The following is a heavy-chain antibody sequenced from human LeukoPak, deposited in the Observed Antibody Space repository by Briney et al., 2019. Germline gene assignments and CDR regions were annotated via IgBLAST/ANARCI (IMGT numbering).Heavy chain of an antibody. CDR2: IPGSGGST. V-gene: IGHV3-23*01. D-gene: IGHD3-22*01. CDR3: ARGLLLPNYYYYGMDV. J-gene: IGHJ6*02. Sequence: GGSLRLSCAASGFTFSTYAMSWVRQAPGKGLEWVSAIPGSGGSTYYADSLKGRFTISRDNSKNTLYLQMNSLRAEDTAVYYCARGLLLPNYYYYGMDVWGQGTTVTVSS. CDR1: GFTFSTYA.